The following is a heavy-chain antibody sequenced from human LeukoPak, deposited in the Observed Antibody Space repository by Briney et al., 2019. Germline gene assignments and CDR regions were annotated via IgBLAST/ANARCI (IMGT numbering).Heavy chain of an antibody. D-gene: IGHD2-15*01. V-gene: IGHV1-2*02. CDR3: ARQSCSGGSCYSGWFDP. CDR2: INPNSGGT. CDR1: RYTFTGYY. Sequence: ASVKVSCKASRYTFTGYYMHWVRQAPGQGLEWMGWINPNSGGTNYAQKFQGRVTMTRDTSISTAYMELSRLRSDDTAVYYCARQSCSGGSCYSGWFDPWGQGTLVTVSS. J-gene: IGHJ5*02.